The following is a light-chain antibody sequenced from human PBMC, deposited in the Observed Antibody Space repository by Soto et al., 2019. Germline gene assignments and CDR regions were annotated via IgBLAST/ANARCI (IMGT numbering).Light chain of an antibody. V-gene: IGLV1-40*01. CDR1: SSNIGAGYD. Sequence: QSVLTQPPSVSGAPGQRVTISCTGSSSNIGAGYDVHWYQRLPGTAPKLLIYGHINRPSGVPDRFSGSKSGTSSSLAITGLQAEDEGDYYCQSYDSNLTGFVVFGGGTKLTVL. J-gene: IGLJ2*01. CDR2: GHI. CDR3: QSYDSNLTGFVV.